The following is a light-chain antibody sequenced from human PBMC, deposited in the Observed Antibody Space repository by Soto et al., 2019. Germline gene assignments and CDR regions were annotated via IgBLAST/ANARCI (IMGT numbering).Light chain of an antibody. V-gene: IGKV3-11*01. CDR2: VAS. Sequence: EIVLTQSPATLSLSPGERATLSCRASQSVSNYLAWYQQKPGQAPRLLIYVASNRATGIPARFSGSGSGTDFTLTISSLEPEDFTVYYCQQRSNWPRLTFGGGTKVEIK. CDR1: QSVSNY. J-gene: IGKJ4*01. CDR3: QQRSNWPRLT.